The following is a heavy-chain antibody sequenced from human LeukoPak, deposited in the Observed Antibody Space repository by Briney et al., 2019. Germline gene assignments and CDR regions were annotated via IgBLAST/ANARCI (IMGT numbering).Heavy chain of an antibody. CDR1: GITFSSNA. CDR3: AKAVTGPGGGWFDP. V-gene: IGHV3-23*01. D-gene: IGHD1-1*01. Sequence: GGSLRLSCAASGITFSSNAISWVRQAPGKGLEWVSAISGSGGSTHYADSVKGRFTISRDNSKNTLYLQMNSLRAEDTAVYYCAKAVTGPGGGWFDPWGQGTLVTVSS. CDR2: ISGSGGST. J-gene: IGHJ5*02.